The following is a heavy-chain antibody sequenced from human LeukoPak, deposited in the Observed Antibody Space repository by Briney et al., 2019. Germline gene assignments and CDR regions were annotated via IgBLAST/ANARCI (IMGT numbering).Heavy chain of an antibody. J-gene: IGHJ4*02. V-gene: IGHV3-23*01. Sequence: GGSLRLSCAASAFTFNNYAMSWVRQAPGKGLEWVSGISGSGGSTYYADSVKGRFTISRDNSKNTLYLQMNSLRAEDTAVYYCASYGSGTYYKRHSDYWGQGILVTVSS. D-gene: IGHD3-10*01. CDR1: AFTFNNYA. CDR2: ISGSGGST. CDR3: ASYGSGTYYKRHSDY.